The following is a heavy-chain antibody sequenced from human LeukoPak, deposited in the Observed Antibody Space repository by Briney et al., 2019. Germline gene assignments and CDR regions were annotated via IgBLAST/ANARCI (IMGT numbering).Heavy chain of an antibody. CDR1: GFAFSTYS. Sequence: PGGSLRLPCAASGFAFSTYSMIWVRQAPGKGLEWVSYISPGSSTIYYADFAKGRFTISRDDGEKSLYLQMNPLRAEDTAVYYCATQAWRTHGAGGYHDDCWGHGTLVTVSS. J-gene: IGHJ4*01. CDR2: ISPGSSTI. V-gene: IGHV3-48*01. D-gene: IGHD2-8*01. CDR3: ATQAWRTHGAGGYHDDC.